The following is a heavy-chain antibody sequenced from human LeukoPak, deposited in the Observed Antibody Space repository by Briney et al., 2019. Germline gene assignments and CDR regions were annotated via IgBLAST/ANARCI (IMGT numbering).Heavy chain of an antibody. CDR1: GFTFSSYS. J-gene: IGHJ4*02. V-gene: IGHV3-21*01. Sequence: GGSLRLSCAASGFTFSSYSMNWVRQAPGKGLEWVSSISSSSSYIYYADSVKGRFAISRDNAKNSLYLQMNSLRAEDTAVYYCARDRVATTLFDYWGQGTLVTVSS. D-gene: IGHD5-12*01. CDR2: ISSSSSYI. CDR3: ARDRVATTLFDY.